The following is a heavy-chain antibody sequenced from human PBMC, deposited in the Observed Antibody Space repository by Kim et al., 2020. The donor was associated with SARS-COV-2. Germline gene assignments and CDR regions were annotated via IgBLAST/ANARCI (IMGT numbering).Heavy chain of an antibody. J-gene: IGHJ3*02. Sequence: SETLSLTCTVSGGSISSGGYYWSWIRQHPGKGLEWIGYIYYSGSTYYNPSLKSRVTISVDTSKNQFSLKLSSVTAADTAVYYCARENNDYGDYGGAFDIWGQGTMVTVAS. CDR3: ARENNDYGDYGGAFDI. CDR1: GGSISSGGYY. D-gene: IGHD4-17*01. CDR2: IYYSGST. V-gene: IGHV4-31*03.